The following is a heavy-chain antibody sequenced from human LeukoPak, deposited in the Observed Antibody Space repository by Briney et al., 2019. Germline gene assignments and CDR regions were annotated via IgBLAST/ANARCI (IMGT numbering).Heavy chain of an antibody. CDR3: AKVTAVAGTETSDYYYYGMDV. CDR2: ISGSGGST. V-gene: IGHV3-23*01. CDR1: GFTFSSYA. Sequence: GGSLGLSCAASGFTFSSYAMSWVRQAPGRGLEWGSAISGSGGSTYYADSVKGRFTISRDNSKNTLYLQMNSLRAEDTAVYYCAKVTAVAGTETSDYYYYGMDVWGQGTTVTVSS. J-gene: IGHJ6*02. D-gene: IGHD6-19*01.